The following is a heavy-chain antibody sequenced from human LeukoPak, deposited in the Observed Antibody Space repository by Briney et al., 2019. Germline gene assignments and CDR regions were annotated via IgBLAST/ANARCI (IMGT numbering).Heavy chain of an antibody. D-gene: IGHD4/OR15-4a*01. CDR1: GFIFSSSE. CDR3: VRKGADFDY. V-gene: IGHV3-48*03. Sequence: QPGGSLRLSCAASGFIFSSSEMNWVRQAPGKGLEWVAYFSSSGDVIYSADSVKGRFTISRDNAKNSLYLQMNSLRAEDTAVYYCVRKGADFDYWGRGTLVTVSS. CDR2: FSSSGDVI. J-gene: IGHJ4*02.